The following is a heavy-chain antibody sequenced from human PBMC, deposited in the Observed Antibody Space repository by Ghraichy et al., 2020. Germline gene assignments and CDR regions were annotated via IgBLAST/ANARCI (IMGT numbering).Heavy chain of an antibody. D-gene: IGHD2-2*01. J-gene: IGHJ4*02. CDR2: IYYSGST. CDR3: ARHLGYCSSTSCYDVGTMDY. Sequence: SETLSLTCTVSGGSISSSSYYWGWIRQPPGKGLEWIGSIYYSGSTYYNPSLKSRVTISVDTSKNQFSLKLSSVTAADTAVYYCARHLGYCSSTSCYDVGTMDYWGQGALVTVPS. CDR1: GGSISSSSYY. V-gene: IGHV4-39*01.